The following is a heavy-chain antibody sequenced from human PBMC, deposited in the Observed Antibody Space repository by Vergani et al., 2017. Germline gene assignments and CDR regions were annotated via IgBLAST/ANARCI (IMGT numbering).Heavy chain of an antibody. CDR2: VHSSGST. J-gene: IGHJ3*02. V-gene: IGHV4-61*02. Sequence: QVQLQESGPGPVKPSQTLSLTCSVSGDSLTSDFFYWTWIRQPAGTRLEWIGRVHSSGSTHYNPSLEGRVSVSMDTAKNEFSLDLQSVTAADTAVYFCARGCASNRCPTRGTFEIWGRGTVVTVSS. CDR1: GDSLTSDFFY. D-gene: IGHD2/OR15-2a*01. CDR3: ARGCASNRCPTRGTFEI.